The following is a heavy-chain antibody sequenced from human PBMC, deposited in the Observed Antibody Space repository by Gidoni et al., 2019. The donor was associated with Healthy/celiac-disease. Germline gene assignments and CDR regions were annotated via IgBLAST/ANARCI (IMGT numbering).Heavy chain of an antibody. Sequence: EVLLVEPGGGLVTPGGCLGRSCSASGFPFNSEHMNWVRQAPGKGLEWVSSISSSSSYIYSADSVKGRFTISRDNAKNSLFLQMNSLRAEYTAVYYCARAFGITGTTSGYGMDVWGQGTTVTVSS. CDR3: ARAFGITGTTSGYGMDV. V-gene: IGHV3-21*01. CDR1: GFPFNSEH. J-gene: IGHJ6*02. D-gene: IGHD1-7*01. CDR2: ISSSSSYI.